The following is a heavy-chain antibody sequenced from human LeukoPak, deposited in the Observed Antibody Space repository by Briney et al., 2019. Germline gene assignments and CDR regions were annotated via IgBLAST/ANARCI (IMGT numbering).Heavy chain of an antibody. J-gene: IGHJ4*02. D-gene: IGHD1-26*01. CDR2: INSDWSTT. CDR3: ARGFSGSYSLDY. Sequence: GGSLRLSCAASGFTFSSYWMHWVRQAPGKGLVWVSRINSDWSTTGYADSVKGRFTISRDNAKNTLYLQMNSLRAEDTAVYYCARGFSGSYSLDYRGQGTLVTVSS. V-gene: IGHV3-74*01. CDR1: GFTFSSYW.